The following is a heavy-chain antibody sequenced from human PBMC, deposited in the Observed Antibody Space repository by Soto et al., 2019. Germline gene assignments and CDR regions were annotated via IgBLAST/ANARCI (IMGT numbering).Heavy chain of an antibody. CDR1: GYTFTGYY. CDR3: ARDPGIAAAGTRLGYYYGMDV. Sequence: VKVSCKASGYTFTGYYMHWVRQAPGQGLEWMGWINPNSGGTNYAQKFQGWVTMTRDTSISAAYMELSRLRSDDTAVYYCARDPGIAAAGTRLGYYYGMDVWGQGTTVTVSS. D-gene: IGHD6-13*01. V-gene: IGHV1-2*04. CDR2: INPNSGGT. J-gene: IGHJ6*02.